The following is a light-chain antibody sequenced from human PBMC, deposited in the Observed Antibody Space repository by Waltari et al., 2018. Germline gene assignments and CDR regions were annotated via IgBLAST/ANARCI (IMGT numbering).Light chain of an antibody. CDR3: SSYTSSSTGV. Sequence: QSALTQPASVSGSPGQSITISCTGTSSDVGGYNYVSWYQQHPGKAPKLMLYDVSKRPSGVSKRFSGSKSGNTASLTISGLQAEDEADYYCSSYTSSSTGVFGGGTKLTVL. CDR1: SSDVGGYNY. CDR2: DVS. J-gene: IGLJ2*01. V-gene: IGLV2-14*01.